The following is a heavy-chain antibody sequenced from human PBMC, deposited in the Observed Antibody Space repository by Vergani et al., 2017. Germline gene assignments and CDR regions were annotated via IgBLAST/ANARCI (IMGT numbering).Heavy chain of an antibody. CDR3: AKEGVEKDAFDI. J-gene: IGHJ3*02. V-gene: IGHV3-15*01. Sequence: EVQLVESGGGLVKPGGSLRLSCAASGFTFSNAWMSWVRQAPGKGLEWVGRIKSKTDGGTTDYAAPVKGRFTISRDDSKNTLYLQMNSLKTEDTAVYYCAKEGVEKDAFDIWCQGTMVTVSS. CDR2: IKSKTDGGTT. D-gene: IGHD3-3*01. CDR1: GFTFSNAW.